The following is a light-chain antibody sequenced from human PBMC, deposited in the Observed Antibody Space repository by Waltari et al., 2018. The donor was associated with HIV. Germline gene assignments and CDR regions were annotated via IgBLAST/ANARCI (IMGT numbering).Light chain of an antibody. CDR3: QHSNT. V-gene: IGKV3-15*01. CDR1: QSVSSN. J-gene: IGKJ2*01. Sequence: EIVMTQSPATLSVSPGERATLSCRASQSVSSNLAWYQQKPGQAPRLLIYGASTRATGIPARFSGSGSATEFTLTISSLQSEDFAVYYCQHSNTFGQGTKLEIK. CDR2: GAS.